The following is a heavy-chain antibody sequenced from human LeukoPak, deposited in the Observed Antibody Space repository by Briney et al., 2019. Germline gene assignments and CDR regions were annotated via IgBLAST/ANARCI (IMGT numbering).Heavy chain of an antibody. CDR1: GFTLSSYA. Sequence: GGSLRLSCAASGFTLSSYAMSWVRQAPGKGLEWVSAISGSGGSTYYADSVKGRFTISRDNSKNTLYLQMNSLRAEDTAVYYCASSSGSYAPGYYFDYWGQGTLVTVSS. CDR2: ISGSGGST. V-gene: IGHV3-23*01. CDR3: ASSSGSYAPGYYFDY. J-gene: IGHJ4*02. D-gene: IGHD1-26*01.